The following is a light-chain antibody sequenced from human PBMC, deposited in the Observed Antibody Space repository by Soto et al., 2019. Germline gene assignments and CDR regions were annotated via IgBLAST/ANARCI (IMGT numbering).Light chain of an antibody. V-gene: IGKV3-15*01. CDR1: QAISSN. Sequence: IVMTQSPATLSMSPGERATISCRASQAISSNLAWYQQKPGQAPRLLIYGASTRATGIPARFSGSGSGTEFTLTISSLFSEDFAVYYCQQYNSWPTFGQGTKVDIK. J-gene: IGKJ1*01. CDR3: QQYNSWPT. CDR2: GAS.